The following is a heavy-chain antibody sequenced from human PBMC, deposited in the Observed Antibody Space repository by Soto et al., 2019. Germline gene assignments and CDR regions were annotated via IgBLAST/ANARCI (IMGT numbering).Heavy chain of an antibody. CDR2: IYYSGST. V-gene: IGHV4-39*01. CDR1: GGSLSSSSYY. CDR3: ASFAAAQIHRGY. D-gene: IGHD6-13*01. Sequence: SETLSLTCTVSGGSLSSSSYYWGWIRQPPGKGLEWIGSIYYSGSTYYNPSLKSRVTISVDTSKNQFSLKLSSVTAADTAVYYCASFAAAQIHRGYWGQGTLDTVS. J-gene: IGHJ4*02.